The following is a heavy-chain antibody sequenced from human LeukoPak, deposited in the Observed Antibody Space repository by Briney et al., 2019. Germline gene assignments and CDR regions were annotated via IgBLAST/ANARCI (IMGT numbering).Heavy chain of an antibody. Sequence: SVKVSCKASGGTFSSYAISWVRQAPGQWLEWTGGIIPIFGTANYAQKFQGRVTVTADESTSTAYMELSSLRSEDTAVYYCARSYYDILGAFDYWGQGTLVTVSS. CDR2: IIPIFGTA. J-gene: IGHJ4*02. CDR1: GGTFSSYA. CDR3: ARSYYDILGAFDY. D-gene: IGHD3-9*01. V-gene: IGHV1-69*13.